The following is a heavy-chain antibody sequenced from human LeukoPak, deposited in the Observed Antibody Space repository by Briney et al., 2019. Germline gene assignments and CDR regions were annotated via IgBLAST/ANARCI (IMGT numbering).Heavy chain of an antibody. CDR3: ARGYDFWSGANWFDP. D-gene: IGHD3-3*01. Sequence: SETLSLTYTVSGGSISSYYWSWIRQPPGKGLEWIGYIYYSGSTNYNPSLKSRVTISVDTSKNQFSLKLSSVTAADTAVYYCARGYDFWSGANWFDPWGQGTLVTVSS. CDR2: IYYSGST. V-gene: IGHV4-59*01. CDR1: GGSISSYY. J-gene: IGHJ5*02.